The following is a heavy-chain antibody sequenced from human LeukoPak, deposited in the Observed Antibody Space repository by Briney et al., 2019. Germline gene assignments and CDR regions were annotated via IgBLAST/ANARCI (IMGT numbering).Heavy chain of an antibody. V-gene: IGHV3-11*01. CDR3: ARGNPLSAFDP. J-gene: IGHJ5*02. Sequence: GGSQRLSCAASGSTFSDYYMSWIRQAPGKGLEWVSYISSSGSTIYYADSVKGRFTISRDNAKNSLYLQMNSLRAEDTAVYYCARGNPLSAFDPWGQGTLVTVSS. CDR1: GSTFSDYY. D-gene: IGHD3-3*01. CDR2: ISSSGSTI.